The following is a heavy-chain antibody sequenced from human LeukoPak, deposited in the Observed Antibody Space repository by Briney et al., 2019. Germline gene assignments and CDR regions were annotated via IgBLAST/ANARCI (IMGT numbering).Heavy chain of an antibody. CDR3: ARADTHFWSGYVVNWFDP. CDR2: IYYSGST. CDR1: GGSISSYY. J-gene: IGHJ5*02. Sequence: SETLSLTCTVSGGSISSYYWSWIRQPPGKGLEWIGYIYYSGSTNYNPSPKSRVTISVDTSKNQFSLKLSSVTAADTAVYYCARADTHFWSGYVVNWFDPWGQGTLVTVSS. V-gene: IGHV4-59*01. D-gene: IGHD3-3*02.